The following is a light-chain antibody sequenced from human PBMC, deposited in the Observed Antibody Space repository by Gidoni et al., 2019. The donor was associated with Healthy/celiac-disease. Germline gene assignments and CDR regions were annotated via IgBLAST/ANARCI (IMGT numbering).Light chain of an antibody. Sequence: RMTQSPSSFSASTGDRVTITCRASQGISSYLAWYQQKPGKAPKLLIYAASTLQSGVPSRFSGSGSGTDFTLTISCLQSEDFATYYCQQYYSYXXTFXPGTKVEIK. CDR2: AAS. CDR3: QQYYSYXXT. J-gene: IGKJ3*01. CDR1: QGISSY. V-gene: IGKV1-8*01.